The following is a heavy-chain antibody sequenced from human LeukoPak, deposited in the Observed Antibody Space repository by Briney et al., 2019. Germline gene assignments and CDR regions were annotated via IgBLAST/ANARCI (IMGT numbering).Heavy chain of an antibody. J-gene: IGHJ6*02. V-gene: IGHV4-30-2*01. Sequence: SQTLSLTCAVSGGSISSGGYSWSWIRQPPGKGLEWIGYIYHSGSTYYNPSLKSRVTISVDRSKNQFSLKLSSVTAADTAVYYCARANSAVFYYYGMDVWGQGTTVTVSS. D-gene: IGHD2/OR15-2a*01. CDR3: ARANSAVFYYYGMDV. CDR2: IYHSGST. CDR1: GGSISSGGYS.